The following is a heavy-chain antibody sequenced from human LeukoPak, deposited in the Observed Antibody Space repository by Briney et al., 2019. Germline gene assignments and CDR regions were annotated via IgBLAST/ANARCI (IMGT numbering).Heavy chain of an antibody. CDR1: GFTISNYA. J-gene: IGHJ4*02. CDR3: ARDSTYYYDSGSSGPHYFGN. CDR2: ISSGGTYE. Sequence: GKSLRLSCAASGFTISNYAMHWVRQAPGKGLEWVSLISSGGTYEYYADSVKGRFTISRDNSKNTLYLQLNSLRAEDTAVYYCARDSTYYYDSGSSGPHYFGNWGQGTLVTVSS. D-gene: IGHD3-10*01. V-gene: IGHV3-30*01.